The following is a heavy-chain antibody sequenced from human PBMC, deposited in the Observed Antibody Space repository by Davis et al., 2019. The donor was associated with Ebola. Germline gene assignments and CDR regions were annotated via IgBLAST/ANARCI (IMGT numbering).Heavy chain of an antibody. V-gene: IGHV3-53*01. Sequence: GESLKISCAASGFTVSSNYMSWVRQAPGKGLEWVSVIYSGGSTYYADSVKGRFTISRDNAKNSLYLQMNSLRDEDTAVYYCARDREAVAGIPYYWGQGTLVTVSS. J-gene: IGHJ4*02. CDR2: IYSGGST. D-gene: IGHD6-19*01. CDR1: GFTVSSNY. CDR3: ARDREAVAGIPYY.